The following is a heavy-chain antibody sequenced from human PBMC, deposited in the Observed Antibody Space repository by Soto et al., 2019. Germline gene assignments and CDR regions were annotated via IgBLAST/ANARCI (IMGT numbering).Heavy chain of an antibody. CDR2: IKQDGSEK. CDR1: GFTFSSYW. V-gene: IGHV3-7*04. CDR3: ARGGVYSRSVVFDY. J-gene: IGHJ4*02. D-gene: IGHD4-4*01. Sequence: EVQLVESGGGLVQPGGSLRLSCAASGFTFSSYWMSWVRQAPGKGLEWVANIKQDGSEKYYVESVKGRFTISRDNAKNSLYLQMNSLRAEDTAVYYCARGGVYSRSVVFDYWGQGTLVTVSS.